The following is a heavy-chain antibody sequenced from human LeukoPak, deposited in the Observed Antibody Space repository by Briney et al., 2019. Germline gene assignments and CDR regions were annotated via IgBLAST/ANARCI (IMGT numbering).Heavy chain of an antibody. V-gene: IGHV3-11*03. CDR1: GFTFSDYY. CDR3: AKANYYDSSGYYENLDY. CDR2: ISSSSSYT. Sequence: GGSLRLSCAASGFTFSDYYMSWIRQAPGKGLEWVSYISSSSSYTNYANSVKGRFTISRDNAKNSLYLQMNSLRAEDTAVYYCAKANYYDSSGYYENLDYWGQGTLVTVSS. D-gene: IGHD3-22*01. J-gene: IGHJ4*02.